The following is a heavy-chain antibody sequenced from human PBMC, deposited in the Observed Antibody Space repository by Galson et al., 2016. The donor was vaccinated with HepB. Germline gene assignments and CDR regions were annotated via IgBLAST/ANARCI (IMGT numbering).Heavy chain of an antibody. D-gene: IGHD5-18*01. J-gene: IGHJ6*02. V-gene: IGHV3-30*03. Sequence: SLRLSCAASGFTFRSHGMHWLRQAPGKGLEWVATLSKDASDENYADSVKGRFSISRDNSRDTLFLQLTSLRVEDTAKYYCAREGRLIIPSTAPHPDYYFGIDVWGRGTTVIVSS. CDR3: AREGRLIIPSTAPHPDYYFGIDV. CDR1: GFTFRSHG. CDR2: LSKDASDE.